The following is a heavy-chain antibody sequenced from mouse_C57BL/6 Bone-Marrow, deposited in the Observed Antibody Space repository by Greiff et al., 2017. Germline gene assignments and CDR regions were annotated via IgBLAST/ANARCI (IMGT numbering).Heavy chain of an antibody. CDR1: GYSITSGYY. Sequence: EVKLQESGPGLVKPSQSLSLTCSVTGYSITSGYYWNWIRQFPGNKLEWMGYISYDGSNNYNPSLKNRISITRDTSKNQFFLKLNSVTTEDTATYYCARITTVVEEGAMDYWGQGTSVTVSS. CDR2: ISYDGSN. V-gene: IGHV3-6*01. CDR3: ARITTVVEEGAMDY. J-gene: IGHJ4*01. D-gene: IGHD1-1*01.